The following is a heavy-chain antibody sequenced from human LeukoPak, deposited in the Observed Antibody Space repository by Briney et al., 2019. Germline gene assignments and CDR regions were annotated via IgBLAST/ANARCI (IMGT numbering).Heavy chain of an antibody. CDR3: ARDTGGGDSIYWYFDL. V-gene: IGHV1-8*03. Sequence: GASVKVSCKASGYTFTSYDINWVRQATGQGLEWMGWMNPNSGNTGYAQKFQGRVTITRNTSISTAYMELSSLRSEDAAVYYCARDTGGGDSIYWYFDLWGRGTLVTVSS. CDR1: GYTFTSYD. CDR2: MNPNSGNT. D-gene: IGHD2-21*02. J-gene: IGHJ2*01.